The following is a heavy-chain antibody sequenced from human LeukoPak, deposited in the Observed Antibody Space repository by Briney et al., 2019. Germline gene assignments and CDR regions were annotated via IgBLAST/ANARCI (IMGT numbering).Heavy chain of an antibody. CDR1: GFTFSDYY. CDR3: ARDVSGYYGSGSYHDY. Sequence: PGGSLRLSCAASGFTFSDYYMSWIRQAPGKGLEWVSYISSSSSSYTNYADSVKGRFTISRDNAKNSLYLQMNSLRAEDTAVYYCARDVSGYYGSGSYHDYWGQGTLVTVPS. CDR2: ISSSSSSYT. D-gene: IGHD3-10*01. J-gene: IGHJ4*02. V-gene: IGHV3-11*06.